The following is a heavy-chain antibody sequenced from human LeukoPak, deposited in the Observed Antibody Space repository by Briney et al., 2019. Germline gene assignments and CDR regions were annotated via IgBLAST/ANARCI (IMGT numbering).Heavy chain of an antibody. CDR3: ARSGSYYGIFDY. Sequence: ASVKVSCKASGYTFTGSYMHWVRQAPGQGLEWMGWINPNSGGTNYAQKFQGRVTMTRDTSISTAYMELSRLRSDDTAVYYCARSGSYYGIFDYWGQGTLVTVSS. J-gene: IGHJ4*02. V-gene: IGHV1-2*02. D-gene: IGHD1-26*01. CDR2: INPNSGGT. CDR1: GYTFTGSY.